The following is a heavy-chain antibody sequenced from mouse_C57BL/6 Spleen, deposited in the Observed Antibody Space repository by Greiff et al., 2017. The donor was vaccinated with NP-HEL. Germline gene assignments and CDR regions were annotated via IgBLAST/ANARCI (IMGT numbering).Heavy chain of an antibody. CDR3: TRWPLYYYGGDAMDY. CDR1: GYTFTSYW. CDR2: IYPGNSDT. D-gene: IGHD1-1*01. J-gene: IGHJ4*01. V-gene: IGHV1-5*01. Sequence: EVKLMESWTVLARPGASVKMSCKTSGYTFTSYWMHWVKQRPGQGLEWIGAIYPGNSDTSYNQKFTGKAKLTAVTSASTAYMELSSLTNEDSAVYYCTRWPLYYYGGDAMDYWGQGTSVTVSS.